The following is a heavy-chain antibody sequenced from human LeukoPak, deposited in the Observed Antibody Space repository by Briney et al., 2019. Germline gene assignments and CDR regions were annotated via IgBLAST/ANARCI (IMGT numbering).Heavy chain of an antibody. CDR3: AKDDRLLRFLH. CDR1: GFTFSSYG. D-gene: IGHD3-16*01. V-gene: IGHV3-30*18. J-gene: IGHJ4*02. CDR2: ISYDGSNK. Sequence: GGSLRLSCAASGFTFSSYGMYWVRQAPGKGLEWVAVISYDGSNKYYADSVKGRFTISRDNSKNTVYLQINNLRDEDTAVYYCAKDDRLLRFLHWGQGTLVTVSS.